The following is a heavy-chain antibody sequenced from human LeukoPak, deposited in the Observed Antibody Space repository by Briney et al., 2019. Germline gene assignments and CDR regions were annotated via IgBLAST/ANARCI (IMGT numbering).Heavy chain of an antibody. J-gene: IGHJ4*02. CDR1: GFTFSSYG. D-gene: IGHD4-17*01. Sequence: PGESLRLSCTASGFTFSSYGMHWVRQAPGKGLEWVAVISHDGNDKHYADSVKGRFTISRDNSKNTLYLQMKSLREDTAVYYCAKGDLSGDYVFDYWGQGALVTVS. V-gene: IGHV3-30*18. CDR3: AKGDLSGDYVFDY. CDR2: ISHDGNDK.